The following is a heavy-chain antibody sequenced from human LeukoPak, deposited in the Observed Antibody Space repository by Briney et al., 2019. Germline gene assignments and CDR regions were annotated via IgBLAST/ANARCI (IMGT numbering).Heavy chain of an antibody. CDR2: IYYSGST. D-gene: IGHD6-6*01. CDR3: ARHFAYSSSSYFDY. Sequence: PSETLSLTCTVSGGSISSSYWTWIRQPPGKGLEWIGCIYYSGSTNYNPSLKSRVTMFEDKSKNQFSLRLYSVTVADTAVYYCARHFAYSSSSYFDYWGQGSLVTVSS. V-gene: IGHV4-59*08. CDR1: GGSISSSY. J-gene: IGHJ4*02.